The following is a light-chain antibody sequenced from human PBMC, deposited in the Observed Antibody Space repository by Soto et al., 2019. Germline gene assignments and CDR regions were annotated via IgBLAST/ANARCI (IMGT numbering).Light chain of an antibody. J-gene: IGKJ1*01. CDR2: DAS. Sequence: QLTQSPSSLSASIGDRVTITCRASQSISSWLAWYQQKPGKAPKLLIYDASSLESGVPSRFSGSGSGTEFTLTISSLKSEDFAVYYCQQYDNWPRTFGQGTKVDI. V-gene: IGKV1-5*01. CDR3: QQYDNWPRT. CDR1: QSISSW.